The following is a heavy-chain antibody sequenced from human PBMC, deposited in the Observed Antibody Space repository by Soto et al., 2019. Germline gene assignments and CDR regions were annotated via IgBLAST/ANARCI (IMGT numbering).Heavy chain of an antibody. CDR1: GDSISSYY. Sequence: PSETLSLTCTVSGDSISSYYWSWIRQPPGKGLEWIGYIYYSGSTNYNPSLKSRVTISVDTSKNRFSLKLSSVTAADTAVYYCARSNGDYGAYWSQGTLVTVSS. CDR3: ARSNGDYGAY. D-gene: IGHD4-17*01. J-gene: IGHJ4*02. CDR2: IYYSGST. V-gene: IGHV4-59*01.